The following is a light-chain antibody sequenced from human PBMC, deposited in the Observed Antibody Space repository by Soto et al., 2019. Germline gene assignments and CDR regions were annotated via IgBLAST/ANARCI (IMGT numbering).Light chain of an antibody. CDR2: AAS. CDR3: QKYNSAPHT. CDR1: QGISNY. V-gene: IGKV1-27*01. Sequence: DIQMTQSPSSLSASVGDRVNITCRASQGISNYLAWYQQKPGRVPKLLIYAASTLHSGVPSPFSDSGSGTEFTLTTSSPQPEDVATYYCQKYNSAPHTLGTGTKLEIK. J-gene: IGKJ2*01.